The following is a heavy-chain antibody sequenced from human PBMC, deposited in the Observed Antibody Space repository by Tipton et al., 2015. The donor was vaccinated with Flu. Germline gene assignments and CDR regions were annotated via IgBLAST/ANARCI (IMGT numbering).Heavy chain of an antibody. CDR2: IYYSGST. V-gene: IGHV4-59*01. CDR3: ARYGTYDGSRYFQH. CDR1: GGSSSGYY. D-gene: IGHD1-26*01. Sequence: LRLSCAVHGGSSSGYYWSWIRQPPGKGLEWIGYIYYSGSTNYNPSLKSRVTISVDTSKNQFSLKLSSVTAADTAVYYCARYGTYDGSRYFQHWGQGTLVTVFS. J-gene: IGHJ1*01.